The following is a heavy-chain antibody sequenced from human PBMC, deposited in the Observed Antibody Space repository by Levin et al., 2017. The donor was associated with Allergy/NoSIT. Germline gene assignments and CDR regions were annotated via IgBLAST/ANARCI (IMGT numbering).Heavy chain of an antibody. Sequence: PGGSLRLSRSASGFTFGDYAMSWFRQAPGKGLEWVAFLRSNRHGGTSEYAASVRGRFIISRDDSKSIAYLQMNSLKIEDTAVYYCTRDIAARHWFDPWGQGTLVTVSS. D-gene: IGHD6-6*01. CDR1: GFTFGDYA. V-gene: IGHV3-49*03. J-gene: IGHJ5*02. CDR3: TRDIAARHWFDP. CDR2: LRSNRHGGTS.